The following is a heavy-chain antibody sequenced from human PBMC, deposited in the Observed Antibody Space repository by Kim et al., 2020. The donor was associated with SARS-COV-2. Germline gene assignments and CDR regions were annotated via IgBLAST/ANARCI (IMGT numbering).Heavy chain of an antibody. V-gene: IGHV4-31*03. CDR2: IYYSGST. J-gene: IGHJ4*02. CDR1: GGSISSGGYY. Sequence: SETLSLTCTVSGGSISSGGYYWSWLRQHPGKGLEWFGYIYYSGSTYYNPSLKCRVTISVDTSKHQLSLKLSSVTAADTAVYYCARATMITFGGVIDHFDYWGQGTLVTVST. CDR3: ARATMITFGGVIDHFDY. D-gene: IGHD3-16*02.